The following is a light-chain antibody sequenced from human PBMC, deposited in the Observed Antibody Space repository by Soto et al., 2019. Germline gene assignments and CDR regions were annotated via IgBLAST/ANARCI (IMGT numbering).Light chain of an antibody. CDR2: GAS. Sequence: EIVLTQSPGTLSLSPGERATLSCRASQSLSSSYLAWYQQKPDQSPRLLIYGASSRATGIPDGFSGSGSGTDFTLTLSRLEPEDFAVYYCQQYGTSPYTFGQGTKLEIK. J-gene: IGKJ2*01. CDR1: QSLSSSY. CDR3: QQYGTSPYT. V-gene: IGKV3-20*01.